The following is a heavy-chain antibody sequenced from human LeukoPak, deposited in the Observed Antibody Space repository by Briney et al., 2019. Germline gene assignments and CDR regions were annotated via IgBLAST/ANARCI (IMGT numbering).Heavy chain of an antibody. J-gene: IGHJ4*02. D-gene: IGHD1-14*01. CDR3: ARGPSENNGDVAN. V-gene: IGHV3-74*01. Sequence: GESLRLSCAASGFTFSSYWMHWVRQAPGKGLFWVARLNNDGTDTYYADSVKGRFAISRDNAKNTVYLQMNSLTAEDTAVYYCARGPSENNGDVANWGQGTLVTVSS. CDR2: LNNDGTDT. CDR1: GFTFSSYW.